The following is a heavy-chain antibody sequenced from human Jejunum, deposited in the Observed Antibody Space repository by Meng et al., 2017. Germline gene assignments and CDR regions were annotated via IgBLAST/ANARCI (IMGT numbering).Heavy chain of an antibody. CDR3: ARGAVDFDY. V-gene: IGHV1-69*06. CDR1: GGTFTSYA. Sequence: VQLGESGAEGKKPGSSVKGSCKTSGGTFTSYAITWVRQAPGQGLEWMGGIIPISGTTKYAQKLQGRVTITADTSTSTAYMELSSLTSEDTAVYYCARGAVDFDYWGQGTLVTVSS. CDR2: IIPISGTT. J-gene: IGHJ4*02.